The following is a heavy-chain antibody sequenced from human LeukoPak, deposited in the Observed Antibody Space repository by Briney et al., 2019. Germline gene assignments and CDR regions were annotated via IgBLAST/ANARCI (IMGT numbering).Heavy chain of an antibody. CDR3: AKDWDIGEVPAACFDY. Sequence: GGSLRLSCAASGFTFSSYGMHWVRQAPGKGLEWVAVISYDGSNKYYADSVKGRFTISRDNSKNTLYLQMNSLRAEDTAVYYCAKDWDIGEVPAACFDYWGQGTLVTVSS. CDR1: GFTFSSYG. V-gene: IGHV3-30*18. J-gene: IGHJ4*02. D-gene: IGHD2-2*01. CDR2: ISYDGSNK.